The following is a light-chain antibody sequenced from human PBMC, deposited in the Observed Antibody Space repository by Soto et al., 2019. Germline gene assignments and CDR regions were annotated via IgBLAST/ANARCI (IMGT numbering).Light chain of an antibody. CDR1: QSVSSY. J-gene: IGKJ1*01. CDR2: GAS. V-gene: IGKV3-15*01. CDR3: QQYNNWPRT. Sequence: EIVLTQSPGTLSLSPGERSTLSCRASQSVSSYLAWYQQKPGQPPRLLIYGASTRATGIPARFSGSGSGTDFTLTISSLQSEDFAVYYCQQYNNWPRTFGQGTKVDI.